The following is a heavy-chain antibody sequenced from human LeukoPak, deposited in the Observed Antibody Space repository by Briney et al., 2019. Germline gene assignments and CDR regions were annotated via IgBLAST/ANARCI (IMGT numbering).Heavy chain of an antibody. Sequence: PGGSLRLSCQVPGFTFSSYGMNWVRQAPGKGLDWVASVAYDGSNENYAESVKGRFTISRDNSRNMLYLQMNSLRAEDTAVYFCARPSGSVTIFGVVDYFDYWGPGTLVTVSS. D-gene: IGHD3-3*01. J-gene: IGHJ4*02. CDR3: ARPSGSVTIFGVVDYFDY. CDR2: VAYDGSNE. CDR1: GFTFSSYG. V-gene: IGHV3-30*04.